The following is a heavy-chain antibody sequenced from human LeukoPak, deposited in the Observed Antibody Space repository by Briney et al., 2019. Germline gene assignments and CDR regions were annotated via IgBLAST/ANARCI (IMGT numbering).Heavy chain of an antibody. J-gene: IGHJ4*02. D-gene: IGHD3-22*01. CDR2: VKPDGSEK. CDR1: GFTFSNYW. V-gene: IGHV3-7*01. Sequence: GGSLRLSCAASGFTFSNYWMTWVRQAPGKGLEWVAHVKPDGSEKSYVDSVKRRFTISRDNAQNSLYLQMNSLRAEDTAVYYCARDRGYYVFDYWGQGTLVTVSS. CDR3: ARDRGYYVFDY.